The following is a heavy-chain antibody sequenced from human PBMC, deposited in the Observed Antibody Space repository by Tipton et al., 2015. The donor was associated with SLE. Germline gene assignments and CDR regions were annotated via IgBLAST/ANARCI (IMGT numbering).Heavy chain of an antibody. V-gene: IGHV1-69*09. CDR3: ARRTPETRGYYYYMDV. CDR2: IIPILGIA. CDR1: GGTFSSYT. Sequence: QLVQSGPEVKKPGSSVKVSCKASGGTFSSYTISWVRQAPGQGLEWMGRIIPILGIANYAQKFQGRVTITTDTPTTTAHMELRSLRSDDTAVYYCARRTPETRGYYYYMDVWGKGTTVTVSS. J-gene: IGHJ6*03. D-gene: IGHD1-14*01.